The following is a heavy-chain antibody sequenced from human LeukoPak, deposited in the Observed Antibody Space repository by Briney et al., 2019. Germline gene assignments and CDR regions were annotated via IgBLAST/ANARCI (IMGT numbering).Heavy chain of an antibody. D-gene: IGHD5-18*01. V-gene: IGHV4-30-4*08. J-gene: IGHJ4*02. CDR3: ARVVELWWAFDY. Sequence: SETLSLTCTVSGGSISSGDYYWSWIRQPPGKSLEWIGYIYYSGSTYYNPSLKSRVTISVDTSKNQFSLKLSSVTAADTAVYYCARVVELWWAFDYWGQGTLVTVSS. CDR1: GGSISSGDYY. CDR2: IYYSGST.